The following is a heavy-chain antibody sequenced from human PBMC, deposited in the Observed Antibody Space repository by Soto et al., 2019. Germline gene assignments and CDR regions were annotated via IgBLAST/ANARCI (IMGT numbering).Heavy chain of an antibody. Sequence: QVQLVESGGGVVQPGRYLRLSCAASGFTFSSYGMHWVRQAPGKGLEWVAVIWYDGSNKYYADSVKCRFTISRDNSKNTLYLQMNSLRVEDTAVYYCARASTTSGMDVWGQGTTVTVSS. CDR3: ARASTTSGMDV. CDR1: GFTFSSYG. D-gene: IGHD4-17*01. V-gene: IGHV3-33*01. CDR2: IWYDGSNK. J-gene: IGHJ6*02.